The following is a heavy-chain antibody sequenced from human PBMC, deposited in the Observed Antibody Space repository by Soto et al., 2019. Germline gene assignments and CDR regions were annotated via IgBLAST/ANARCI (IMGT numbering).Heavy chain of an antibody. J-gene: IGHJ5*02. D-gene: IGHD2-21*02. CDR3: ARSGVTGIVIPSHWFDP. CDR2: ISSSGST. CDR1: GDSIGGVGY. V-gene: IGHV4-31*03. Sequence: TSETLSLTCTVSGDSIGGVGYWSWIRQFPGRGLEWIGCISSSGSTYYNPALNNRISLSLDTSRNQFSLKLLSVTAADTAIYYCARSGVTGIVIPSHWFDPWGQGTLVTVSS.